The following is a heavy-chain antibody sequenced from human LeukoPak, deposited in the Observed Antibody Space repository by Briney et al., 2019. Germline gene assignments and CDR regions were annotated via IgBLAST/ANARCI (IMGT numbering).Heavy chain of an antibody. D-gene: IGHD5/OR15-5a*01. CDR2: IIPIFGTA. Sequence: SVKVSCKASGGTFSSYAISWVRQAPGQGLEWMGGIIPIFGTANYAQKFQGRVTITADGSTSTAYMELSSLRSEDAAMFYCATERVSTNSLDYWGQGTLVTVSS. V-gene: IGHV1-69*13. J-gene: IGHJ4*02. CDR1: GGTFSSYA. CDR3: ATERVSTNSLDY.